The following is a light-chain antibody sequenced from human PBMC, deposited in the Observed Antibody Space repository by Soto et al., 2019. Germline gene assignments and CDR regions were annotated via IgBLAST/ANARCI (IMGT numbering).Light chain of an antibody. Sequence: DIQMTQSPSSLSVSVGDRVTITCRASQTITSYLNSYQQKPGKAPKLLIYATSSLQSGVPSRFSGRGSGTNFTLTINSLQPEDFATYYCQQSYTMPLTFGGGSKVEIK. CDR1: QTITSY. V-gene: IGKV1-39*01. CDR2: ATS. CDR3: QQSYTMPLT. J-gene: IGKJ4*01.